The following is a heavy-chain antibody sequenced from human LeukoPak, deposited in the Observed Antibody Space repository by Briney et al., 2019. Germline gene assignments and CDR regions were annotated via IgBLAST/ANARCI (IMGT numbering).Heavy chain of an antibody. D-gene: IGHD2-2*01. V-gene: IGHV1-18*01. J-gene: IGHJ3*02. CDR1: GYTFTNFG. Sequence: ASVKVSCKASGYTFTNFGISWVRQAPGQGLEWMGWISAYNGKTNYAQKLQGRVTMTTDTSTSTAYMELRSLRSDDTAVYYCARDLYCSSTSCYLPDRHDAFDIWGQGTMVTVSS. CDR2: ISAYNGKT. CDR3: ARDLYCSSTSCYLPDRHDAFDI.